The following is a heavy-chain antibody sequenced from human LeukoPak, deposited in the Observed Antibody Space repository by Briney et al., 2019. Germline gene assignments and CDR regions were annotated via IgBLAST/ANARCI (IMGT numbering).Heavy chain of an antibody. J-gene: IGHJ6*02. CDR1: GFTFSSYW. D-gene: IGHD3-3*01. CDR2: IKQDGSEK. CDR3: ARDLYYDFWSGYYTGLDV. V-gene: IGHV3-7*01. Sequence: GGSLRLSCAASGFTFSSYWMSWVRQAPGKGLEWMANIKQDGSEKYYVDSVKGRFTISRDNAKNSLYLQMNSLRAEDTAVYYCARDLYYDFWSGYYTGLDVWGQGTTVTVSS.